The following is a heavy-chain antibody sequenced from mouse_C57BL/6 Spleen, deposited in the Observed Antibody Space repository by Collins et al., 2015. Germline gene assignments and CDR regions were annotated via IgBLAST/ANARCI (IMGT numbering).Heavy chain of an antibody. CDR3: ARIYDGYYYFDY. D-gene: IGHD2-3*01. J-gene: IGHJ2*01. Sequence: QVQLKQSGAELVKPGASVKISCKASGYAFSSYWMNWVKQRPGKGLEWIGQIYPGDGDTNYNGKFKDKATLTADKSSSTAYMQLSSLTSEDSAVYFCARIYDGYYYFDYWGQGTTLTVSS. V-gene: IGHV1-80*01. CDR2: IYPGDGDT. CDR1: GYAFSSYW.